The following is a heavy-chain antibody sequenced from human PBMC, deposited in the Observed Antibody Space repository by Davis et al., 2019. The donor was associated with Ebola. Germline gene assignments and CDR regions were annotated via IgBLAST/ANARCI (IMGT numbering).Heavy chain of an antibody. V-gene: IGHV5-51*01. J-gene: IGHJ4*02. CDR1: AYTSTGFW. CDR3: GRLEDSESYSEDY. Sequence: PGGSLRPSCQRSAYTSTGFWIGWARQLPGKGLEWMGIIYPGDSDTRYSPSFQGQVTISADKSISTAYLQWSSLKASDTAMYYCGRLEDSESYSEDYWGQGTLVTVSS. D-gene: IGHD1-26*01. CDR2: IYPGDSDT.